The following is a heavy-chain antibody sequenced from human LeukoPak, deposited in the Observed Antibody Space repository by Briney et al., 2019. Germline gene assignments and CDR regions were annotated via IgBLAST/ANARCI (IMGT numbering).Heavy chain of an antibody. J-gene: IGHJ3*02. CDR1: GFTFSDFW. CDR2: TNTDGTMT. V-gene: IGHV3-74*01. CDR3: VRGRGTYWYDLGPAFNM. Sequence: GGSLRLSCAASGFTFSDFWIHWVRQAPGKGLVWVSQTNTDGTMTDYADSAKGRFTISRDNAEKTLNLQMESLRVDDTAVYYCVRGRGTYWYDLGPAFNMWGQGTMVTVSS. D-gene: IGHD3/OR15-3a*01.